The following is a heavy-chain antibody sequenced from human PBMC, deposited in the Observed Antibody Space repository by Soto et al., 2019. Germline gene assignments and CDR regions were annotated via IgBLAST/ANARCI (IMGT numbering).Heavy chain of an antibody. Sequence: NPSETLSLTCTVSGGSISSYYWSWIRQPPGKGLEWIGYIYYSGSTNYNPSLKSRVTISVDTSKNQFSLKLSSVTAADTAVYYCARDTLPRAARPGGFDIWGQGTMVTVSS. CDR1: GGSISSYY. V-gene: IGHV4-59*01. J-gene: IGHJ3*02. D-gene: IGHD6-6*01. CDR2: IYYSGST. CDR3: ARDTLPRAARPGGFDI.